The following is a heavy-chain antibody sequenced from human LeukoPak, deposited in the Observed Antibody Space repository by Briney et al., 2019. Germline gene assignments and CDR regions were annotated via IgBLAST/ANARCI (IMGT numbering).Heavy chain of an antibody. Sequence: GGSLRLSCAASGFTFSSYAMTWVRQAPGKGLEWVSAISGRGGRTSYADSVKGRFTISRHNSKNTLYLQINSLRAEDTGVYYCAKSIVGAIAFDYWGQGTLVTVSS. D-gene: IGHD1-26*01. J-gene: IGHJ4*02. CDR1: GFTFSSYA. V-gene: IGHV3-23*01. CDR2: ISGRGGRT. CDR3: AKSIVGAIAFDY.